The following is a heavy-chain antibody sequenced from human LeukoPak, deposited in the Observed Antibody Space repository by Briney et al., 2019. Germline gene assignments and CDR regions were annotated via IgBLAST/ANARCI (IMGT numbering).Heavy chain of an antibody. V-gene: IGHV3-48*01. CDR2: ISSSSSTI. CDR3: ARDPYYDFWSGSDAFDI. D-gene: IGHD3-3*01. J-gene: IGHJ3*02. Sequence: GGSLRLSCAASGFTFSSYSMNWVRQAPGKGLEWVSYISSSSSTIYYADSVKGRFTISRDNAKNSLYLQMNSLRAEDTAVYYCARDPYYDFWSGSDAFDIWGQGTMVTVSS. CDR1: GFTFSSYS.